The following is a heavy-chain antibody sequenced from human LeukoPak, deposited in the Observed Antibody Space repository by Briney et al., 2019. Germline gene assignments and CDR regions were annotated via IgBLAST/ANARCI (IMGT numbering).Heavy chain of an antibody. CDR1: GGTFSSYA. D-gene: IGHD2-8*01. CDR2: ISAYNGNT. J-gene: IGHJ5*02. CDR3: ARDIPVRPRVYSWFDP. V-gene: IGHV1-18*01. Sequence: GSSVKVSCKASGGTFSSYAISWVRQAPGQGLEWMGWISAYNGNTNYAQKLQGRVTMTTDTSTSTAYMELRSLRSDDTAVYYCARDIPVRPRVYSWFDPWGQGTLVTVSS.